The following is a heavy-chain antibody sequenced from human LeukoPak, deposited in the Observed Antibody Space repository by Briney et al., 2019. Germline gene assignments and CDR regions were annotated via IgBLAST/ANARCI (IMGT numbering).Heavy chain of an antibody. CDR1: GFTFSSYA. CDR2: ISGSADTT. J-gene: IGHJ4*02. V-gene: IGHV3-23*01. CDR3: ARTPQKYCSSTTCYPDY. Sequence: GGSLRLSCAASGFTFSSYAMSWVRLAPGKGLEWVSTISGSADTTYYADSARGRFTVSRDNSKNTLYLQMNSLRAENTAVYYCARTPQKYCSSTTCYPDYWGQGTLVTVSS. D-gene: IGHD2-2*01.